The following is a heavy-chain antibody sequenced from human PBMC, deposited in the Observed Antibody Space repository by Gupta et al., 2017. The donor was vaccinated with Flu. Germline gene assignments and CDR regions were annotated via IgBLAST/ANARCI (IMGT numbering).Heavy chain of an antibody. CDR2: IKSKTDGGTT. CDR3: TTGLYFDWLLLY. J-gene: IGHJ4*02. CDR1: GFTFSNAW. V-gene: IGHV3-15*01. Sequence: EVQLVESGGGLVKPGGSLRLSCAASGFTFSNAWMSWVRQAPGKGLEWVGRIKSKTDGGTTDYAAPVKGRFTISRDDSKNTLYLQMNSLKTEDTAVYYCTTGLYFDWLLLYWGQGTLVTVSS. D-gene: IGHD3-9*01.